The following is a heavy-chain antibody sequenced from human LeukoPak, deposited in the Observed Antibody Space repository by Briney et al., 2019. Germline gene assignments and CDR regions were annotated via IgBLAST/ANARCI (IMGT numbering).Heavy chain of an antibody. CDR1: GFTFSNYG. J-gene: IGHJ3*02. D-gene: IGHD6-19*01. CDR2: ISSTSSAI. V-gene: IGHV3-48*01. CDR3: ARGGWRDAFDI. Sequence: GRSLRLSCAASGFTFSNYGMNWVRQAPGKGLEWVSHISSTSSAIYYADSVKGRFSISRDNAKNSLYLQMNSLRVEDTAVYYCARGGWRDAFDIWGQGTMVTVSS.